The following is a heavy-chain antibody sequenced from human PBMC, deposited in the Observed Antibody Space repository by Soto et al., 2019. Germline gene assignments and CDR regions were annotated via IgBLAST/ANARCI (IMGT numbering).Heavy chain of an antibody. CDR1: GFTFSSYG. D-gene: IGHD4-17*01. CDR3: AKDTSYGDPEGFGY. J-gene: IGHJ4*02. CDR2: ISYDGSNK. V-gene: IGHV3-30*18. Sequence: VQLVESGGGVVQPGRSLRLSCAASGFTFSSYGMHWVRQAPGKGLEWVAVISYDGSNKYYADSVKGRFTISRDNSKNTLYLQMNSLRAEDTAVYYCAKDTSYGDPEGFGYWGQGTLVTVSS.